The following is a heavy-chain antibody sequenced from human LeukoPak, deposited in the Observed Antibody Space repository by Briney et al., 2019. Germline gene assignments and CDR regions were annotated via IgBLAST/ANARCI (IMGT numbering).Heavy chain of an antibody. CDR3: VRTRCGSYLLYYFDY. CDR1: GASISSYY. CDR2: IFHSGST. J-gene: IGHJ4*02. D-gene: IGHD1-26*01. Sequence: PSETLSLTCTVSGASISSYYWSWIRHHPGKGLEWIGYIFHSGSTNYNPSLKSRVTMSVDSSKNRFSLKVTSVTAADTAVYYCVRTRCGSYLLYYFDYWGQGSLVTVSS. V-gene: IGHV4-59*01.